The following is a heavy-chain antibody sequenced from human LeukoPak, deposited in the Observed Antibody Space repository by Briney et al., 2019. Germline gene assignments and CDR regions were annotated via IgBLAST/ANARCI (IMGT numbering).Heavy chain of an antibody. D-gene: IGHD2/OR15-2a*01. CDR2: SDPNSCGT. J-gene: IGHJ1*01. CDR1: VYTFTWYY. V-gene: IGHV1-2*02. Sequence: ASVNVSCKASVYTFTWYYMHGVRQAPGQGLDGMGWSDPNSCGTNYGQEFIGRVTMTRDTSISTAYMELSRLRSDDTAVYYCARDNGGEIIDLWGQDTLVSV. CDR3: ARDNGGEIIDL.